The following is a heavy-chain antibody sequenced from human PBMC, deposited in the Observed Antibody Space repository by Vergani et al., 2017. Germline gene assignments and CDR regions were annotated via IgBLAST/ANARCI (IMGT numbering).Heavy chain of an antibody. CDR2: IDHTGRP. V-gene: IGHV4-34*01. Sequence: QVQLQQWGGGLLKPSETLSLTCVVNGGSFTSYHWTWIRQSPGEGLEWVGDIDHTGRPDYNPSLKSRLTMSVDKSRNQFSITLNSVTATDTAIYFCARVNTETNGQLYYYYYMDVWGQETAVTVS. D-gene: IGHD4-11*01. CDR1: GGSFTSYH. J-gene: IGHJ6*03. CDR3: ARVNTETNGQLYYYYYMDV.